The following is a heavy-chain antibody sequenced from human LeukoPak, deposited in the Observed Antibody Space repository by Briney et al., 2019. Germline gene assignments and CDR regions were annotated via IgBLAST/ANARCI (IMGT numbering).Heavy chain of an antibody. J-gene: IGHJ6*02. D-gene: IGHD2-2*01. CDR3: ATSTYCSSTSCNYYYYYYGMDG. CDR2: FDPEDGET. CDR1: GYTLTELS. Sequence: GASVKVSCKVSGYTLTELSMHWVRQAPGKGLEWMGGFDPEDGETIYAQKFQGRVTMTVDTSTDTAYMELSSLSTEDTAVYDCATSTYCSSTSCNYYYYYYGMDGWGQGTTVTVSS. V-gene: IGHV1-24*01.